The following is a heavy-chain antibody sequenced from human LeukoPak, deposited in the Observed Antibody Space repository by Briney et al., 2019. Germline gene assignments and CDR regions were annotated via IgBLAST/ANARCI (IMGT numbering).Heavy chain of an antibody. D-gene: IGHD4-17*01. CDR1: GGTFISYT. CDR2: IIPILGIA. CDR3: ARGGSVTTVTTRHYYYYGMDV. Sequence: SVKVSCKASGGTFISYTISWVRQAPGQGLEWMGGIIPILGIANYAQKFQGRVTITADKSTSTAYMELSSLRSEDTAVYYCARGGSVTTVTTRHYYYYGMDVWGQGTTVTVSS. V-gene: IGHV1-69*02. J-gene: IGHJ6*02.